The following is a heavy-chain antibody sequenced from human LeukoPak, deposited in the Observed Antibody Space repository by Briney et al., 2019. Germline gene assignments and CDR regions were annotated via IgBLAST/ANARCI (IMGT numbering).Heavy chain of an antibody. CDR1: GFTFSSYA. J-gene: IGHJ4*02. D-gene: IGHD3-10*01. CDR3: AKESPYGSGSRNYYFHY. CDR2: ISGSADRT. Sequence: GGSLRLSCAASGFTFSSYAMSWVRQAPGKGLEWVSAISGSADRTYYADSVKGRFTISRDNSKNTLYLQMNSLRPEDTAIYYCAKESPYGSGSRNYYFHYWGQGTVVTVPS. V-gene: IGHV3-23*01.